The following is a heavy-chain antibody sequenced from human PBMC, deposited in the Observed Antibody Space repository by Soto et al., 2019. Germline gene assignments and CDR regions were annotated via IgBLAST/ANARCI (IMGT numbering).Heavy chain of an antibody. CDR3: ARRAEDLYYYYMDV. J-gene: IGHJ6*03. D-gene: IGHD1-26*01. CDR1: GYSFSSYG. CDR2: IRPYNGDT. V-gene: IGHV1-18*01. Sequence: QLVQFGAEVKKPGASVKVSCKASGYSFSSYGIIWVRQAPGQGLEWMGWIRPYNGDTNSAQKLQGRVTMTTDTSTSTAYMELRSLRSDDTAVYYCARRAEDLYYYYMDVWGKGTTVTVSS.